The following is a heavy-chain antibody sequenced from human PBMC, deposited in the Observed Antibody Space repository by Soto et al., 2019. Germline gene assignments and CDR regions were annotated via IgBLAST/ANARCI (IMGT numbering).Heavy chain of an antibody. CDR2: IRSNGGST. CDR3: VKDKVGATHSYACDI. V-gene: IGHV3-64D*06. CDR1: GFTFSSYA. Sequence: EVQLVESGGGLVQPGGSLRLSCSASGFTFSSYAMHWVRQAPGKGLEYVSAIRSNGGSTYYADSLKGRFTISRDNSKNTLYLQMSSLRAEDTAVYYCVKDKVGATHSYACDIWGQGTMVTVSS. D-gene: IGHD1-26*01. J-gene: IGHJ3*02.